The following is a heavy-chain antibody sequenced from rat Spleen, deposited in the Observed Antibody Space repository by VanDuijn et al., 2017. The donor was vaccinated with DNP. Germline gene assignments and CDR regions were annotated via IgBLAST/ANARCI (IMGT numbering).Heavy chain of an antibody. CDR1: GFTFSDSN. CDR2: ISYDGHIT. V-gene: IGHV5-7*01. CDR3: TTFGDRFAY. Sequence: EVQLVGSGGGLVQPGRSLKLSCAASGFTFSDSNMAWVRQAPEKGLEWVATISYDGHITNYRDSVKGRFTISRDNAKSTLYLQMDSLRSEETATYYCTTFGDRFAYWGQGTLVTVSS. J-gene: IGHJ3*01. D-gene: IGHD1-1*01.